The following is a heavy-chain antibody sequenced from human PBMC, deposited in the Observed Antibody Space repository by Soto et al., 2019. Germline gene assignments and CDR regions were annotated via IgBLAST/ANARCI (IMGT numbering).Heavy chain of an antibody. CDR2: IYHSETT. CDR1: GASVSTGNYY. V-gene: IGHV4-61*01. CDR3: ASSHTAETDFDS. J-gene: IGHJ4*02. Sequence: SETLSLTCTVSGASVSTGNYYWNWIRHSPGRGLEWIGYIYHSETTDYNPSLKSRVTISVDTSKNQFSLKLSSVTAADTAIYYCASSHTAETDFDSWGQGSLVTVSS. D-gene: IGHD5-18*01.